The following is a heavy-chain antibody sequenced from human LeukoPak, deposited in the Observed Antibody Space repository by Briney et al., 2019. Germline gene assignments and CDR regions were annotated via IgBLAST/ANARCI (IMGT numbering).Heavy chain of an antibody. Sequence: GGSLRLSCAASGFTFSGYAMHWVRQAPGKGLEWVAVISHDGSNKYYADSVKGRFTISRDNSKNTLYLQMNSLRAEDTAVYYCARDGSGGSCFDYWGQGTLVTVSS. CDR1: GFTFSGYA. J-gene: IGHJ4*02. CDR3: ARDGSGGSCFDY. V-gene: IGHV3-30-3*01. D-gene: IGHD2-15*01. CDR2: ISHDGSNK.